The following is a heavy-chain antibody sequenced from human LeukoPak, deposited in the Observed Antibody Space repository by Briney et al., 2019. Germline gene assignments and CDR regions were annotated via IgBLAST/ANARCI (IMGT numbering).Heavy chain of an antibody. D-gene: IGHD6-19*01. V-gene: IGHV3-21*01. CDR3: ARGEVAVAGLAIPYYFDY. CDR2: ISSSSDYI. Sequence: GGSLRLSCAASGFPFSSYTMNWVRQAPGKGLEWVSSISSSSDYICYADSVKGRFTISRDNAKNSLYLQMNSLRAEDTAVYYCARGEVAVAGLAIPYYFDYWGQGTLVTVSS. J-gene: IGHJ4*02. CDR1: GFPFSSYT.